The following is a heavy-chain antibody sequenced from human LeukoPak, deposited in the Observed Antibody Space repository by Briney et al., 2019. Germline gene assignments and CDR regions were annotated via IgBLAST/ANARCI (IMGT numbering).Heavy chain of an antibody. Sequence: GGSLRLSCEASGFTFSYYCMSWVRQAPGKVLEWVVNIKHDGSKKYYVDSVKGRFTISSDNTKNSLHLQMNSLRAEDTAVYDCASPHSGYGWGDGTPVTASS. D-gene: IGHD6-25*01. V-gene: IGHV3-7*02. CDR1: GFTFSYYC. CDR2: IKHDGSKK. J-gene: IGHJ6*01. CDR3: ASPHSGYG.